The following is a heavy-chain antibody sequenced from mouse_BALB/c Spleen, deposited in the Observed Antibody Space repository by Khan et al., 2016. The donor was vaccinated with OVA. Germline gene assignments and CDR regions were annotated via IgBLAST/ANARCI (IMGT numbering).Heavy chain of an antibody. V-gene: IGHV1-4*01. CDR1: GYTFTTYT. J-gene: IGHJ3*01. Sequence: QLQLKQSGAELARPGASVKMSCKSSGYTFTTYTMHWVKQRPGQGLEWIGYINPSNGYTNYTQKLKDKSTLTADKSTSTAYMQLSSRTSYYSAVYYFAREGAYYRSDGWFSYWGQGALVTVSA. CDR2: INPSNGYT. D-gene: IGHD2-14*01. CDR3: AREGAYYRSDGWFSY.